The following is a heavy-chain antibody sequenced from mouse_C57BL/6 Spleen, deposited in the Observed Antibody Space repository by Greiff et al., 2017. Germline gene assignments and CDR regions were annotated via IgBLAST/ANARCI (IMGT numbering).Heavy chain of an antibody. V-gene: IGHV5-16*01. CDR3: ARDRDYGSSNWYFDV. CDR1: GFTFSDYY. CDR2: INYDGSST. J-gene: IGHJ1*03. D-gene: IGHD1-1*01. Sequence: EVKLMESEGGLVQPGSSMKLSCTASGFTFSDYYMAWVRQVPEKGLEWVANINYDGSSTYYLDSLKSRFIISRDNAKNILYLQMSSLKSEDTATYYCARDRDYGSSNWYFDVWGTGTTVTVSS.